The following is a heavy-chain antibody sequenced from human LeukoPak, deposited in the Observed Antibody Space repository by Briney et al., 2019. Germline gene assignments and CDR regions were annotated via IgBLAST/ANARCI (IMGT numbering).Heavy chain of an antibody. J-gene: IGHJ3*02. CDR2: IYTSGST. V-gene: IGHV4-4*07. CDR3: ASRPRGGRGRYAFDI. Sequence: SETLSLTCTVSGGSISSYYCSWIRQPAGKGLEWIGRIYTSGSTNYNPSLKSRVTMSVDTSKNQFSLKLSSVTAADTAVYYCASRPRGGRGRYAFDIWGQGTMVTVSS. D-gene: IGHD3-10*01. CDR1: GGSISSYY.